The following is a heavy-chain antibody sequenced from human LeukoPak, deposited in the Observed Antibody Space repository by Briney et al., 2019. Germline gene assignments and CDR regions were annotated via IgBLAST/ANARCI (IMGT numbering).Heavy chain of an antibody. V-gene: IGHV3-53*01. CDR1: GFTVGSNY. Sequence: GGSLRLSCAASGFTVGSNYMSWVRQAPGKGLEWVSIIYSGGSTFYADSVKGRFTISRDNSKNTLYLQMNSLRAEDTAVYYCARGGSYLSAFDIWGQGTMVTVSS. J-gene: IGHJ3*02. CDR3: ARGGSYLSAFDI. CDR2: IYSGGST. D-gene: IGHD1-26*01.